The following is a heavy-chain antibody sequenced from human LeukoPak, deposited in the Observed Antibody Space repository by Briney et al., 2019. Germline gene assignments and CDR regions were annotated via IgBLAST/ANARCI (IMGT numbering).Heavy chain of an antibody. CDR3: ARMGIAGTYDAFDI. CDR2: ISGSGGST. J-gene: IGHJ3*02. D-gene: IGHD6-13*01. CDR1: GFTFTSYA. V-gene: IGHV3-23*01. Sequence: RGSLRLSCAASGFTFTSYAMSWVRQAPGKGLEWVSVISGSGGSTYYADSVKGRFTISRDNSKNTLYLQMNSLRAEDTAVYYCARMGIAGTYDAFDIRGQGTMVTVSS.